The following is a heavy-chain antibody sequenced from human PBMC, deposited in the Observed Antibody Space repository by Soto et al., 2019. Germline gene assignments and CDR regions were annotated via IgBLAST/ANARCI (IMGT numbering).Heavy chain of an antibody. D-gene: IGHD3-10*01. CDR3: ARDVSAWLYGSGSYYRSLDYYYGMDV. J-gene: IGHJ6*02. CDR2: IYYSGST. CDR1: GGSISSGGYY. Sequence: PSETLSLTCTVSGGSISSGGYYWSWIRQHPGKGLEWIGYIYYSGSTYYNPSLKSRVTISVDTSKNQFSLKLSSVTAADTAVYYCARDVSAWLYGSGSYYRSLDYYYGMDVWGQGTTVTVSS. V-gene: IGHV4-31*03.